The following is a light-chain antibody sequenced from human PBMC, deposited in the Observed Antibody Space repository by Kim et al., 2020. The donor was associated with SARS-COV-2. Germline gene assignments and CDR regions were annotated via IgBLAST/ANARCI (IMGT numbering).Light chain of an antibody. CDR2: DVT. V-gene: IGLV2-11*01. J-gene: IGLJ2*01. CDR3: CSYAGTFVV. CDR1: NSDIGGYNY. Sequence: QSALTQPRSVSGSPGQSVTISCTGTNSDIGGYNYVSWYQQHPGKAPKLMIYDVTKRPSGVPDRFSGSKSGNTASPTISGLQAEDEGNYYCCSYAGTFVVFGGGTQLTVL.